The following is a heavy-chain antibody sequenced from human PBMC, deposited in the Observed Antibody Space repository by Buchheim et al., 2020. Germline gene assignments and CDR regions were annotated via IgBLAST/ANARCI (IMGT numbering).Heavy chain of an antibody. V-gene: IGHV3-11*06. CDR2: ISSSSYYS. J-gene: IGHJ4*02. D-gene: IGHD3-22*01. Sequence: QVQLVESGGGLVKPGGSLRLSCAASGFTFDDYYMSWIRQAPGKGLEWVSYISSSSYYSNSADSVKGRFTISRDNGKNSLFLQMNSRRAEDTAVYYCARGGYDSSSWYGVDYWGEGTL. CDR3: ARGGYDSSSWYGVDY. CDR1: GFTFDDYY.